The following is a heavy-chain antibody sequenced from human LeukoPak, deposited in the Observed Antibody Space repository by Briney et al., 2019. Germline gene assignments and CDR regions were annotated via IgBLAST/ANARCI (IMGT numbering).Heavy chain of an antibody. D-gene: IGHD3-22*01. V-gene: IGHV4-30-2*01. CDR1: GGSISSGGYS. Sequence: SETLSLTCAVSGGSISSGGYSWSWIRQPPGKGLEWIGYIYHSGSTYYNPSLKSRVTISVDRSKNQFSLKLSSVTAADTAVYYCARRLLQSSGFGPQNWFDPWGQGTLVTVSS. CDR2: IYHSGST. CDR3: ARRLLQSSGFGPQNWFDP. J-gene: IGHJ5*02.